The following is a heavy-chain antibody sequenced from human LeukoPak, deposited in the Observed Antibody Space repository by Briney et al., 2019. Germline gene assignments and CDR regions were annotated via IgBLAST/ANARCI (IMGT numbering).Heavy chain of an antibody. CDR3: AKGYHYGSAGYYTATSLDH. CDR2: ISYDGNKK. Sequence: PGGSLRLSCAASGFTFSNFAMHFGRQAPGKGLEWVALISYDGNKKEYGESVKGRCTISRDNSQNTLYLQIHSLRDEDTAVYYCAKGYHYGSAGYYTATSLDHWGQGTQVTVSS. D-gene: IGHD2-8*01. J-gene: IGHJ4*02. CDR1: GFTFSNFA. V-gene: IGHV3-30*18.